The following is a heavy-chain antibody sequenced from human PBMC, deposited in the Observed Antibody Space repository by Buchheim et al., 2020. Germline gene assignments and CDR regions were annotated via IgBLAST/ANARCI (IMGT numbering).Heavy chain of an antibody. J-gene: IGHJ5*02. V-gene: IGHV1-3*01. CDR1: GVAFTVHS. Sequence: QVQLVQSGAEVKKPGASVKISCRSSGVAFTVHSIHWVRQAPEQGLEWVGWFNGGNANTKYSEKFQGRVSITRDLPATTTYMELSNLTAEDTAVYYCAFGGAAARPTTFWWFDPWGQGTL. CDR2: FNGGNANT. D-gene: IGHD6-13*01. CDR3: AFGGAAARPTTFWWFDP.